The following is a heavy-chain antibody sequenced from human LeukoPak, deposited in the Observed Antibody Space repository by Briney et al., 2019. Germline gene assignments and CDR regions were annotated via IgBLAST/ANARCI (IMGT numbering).Heavy chain of an antibody. CDR3: AKGDTAMVLDAFDI. J-gene: IGHJ3*02. CDR1: GFTFSSYA. CDR2: IWSDGSNK. V-gene: IGHV3-33*06. D-gene: IGHD5-18*01. Sequence: GGSLRLSCAASGFTFSSYAMHWVRQAPGKGLEWVAVIWSDGSNKYYADSVKGRFTISRDNSKNTLYLQMNSLRAEDTAVYYCAKGDTAMVLDAFDIWGQGPMVTVSS.